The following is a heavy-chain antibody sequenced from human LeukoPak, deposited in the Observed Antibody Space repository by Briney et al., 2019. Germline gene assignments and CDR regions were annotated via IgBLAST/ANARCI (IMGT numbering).Heavy chain of an antibody. CDR3: ARLSGPLRFCSGVTCYSDWYFDL. CDR1: GGSISSSSYY. V-gene: IGHV4-39*01. CDR2: ISYTGST. J-gene: IGHJ2*01. D-gene: IGHD2-15*01. Sequence: SSETLSLTCTVSGGSISSSSYYWGWIRQPPGKGLEWIGSISYTGSTYFRPSLRSRVTVSVDMSKNQISLKLNSVTATDTALYYCARLSGPLRFCSGVTCYSDWYFDLRGRGTLVTVSS.